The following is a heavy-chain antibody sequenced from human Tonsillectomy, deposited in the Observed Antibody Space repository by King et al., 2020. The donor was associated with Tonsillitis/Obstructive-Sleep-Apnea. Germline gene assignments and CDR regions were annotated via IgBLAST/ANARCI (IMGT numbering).Heavy chain of an antibody. J-gene: IGHJ4*02. V-gene: IGHV3-30*18. Sequence: VQLVEXGGGXVQPGXPLRLSCAASGFTFSSHGMHWVRQAPGKGLEWVAVISSDGSNKFYADSVKGRLTISRDNSKNTLYLEMNSLRAEDTAVYYCAKDSSXGPIGGDFDXWGQGTLVTVSS. CDR1: GFTFSSHG. D-gene: IGHD6-19*01. CDR2: ISSDGSNK. CDR3: AKDSSXGPIGGDFDX.